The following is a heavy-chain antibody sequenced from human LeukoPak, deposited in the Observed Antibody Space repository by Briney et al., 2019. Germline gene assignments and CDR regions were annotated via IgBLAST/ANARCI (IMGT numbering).Heavy chain of an antibody. D-gene: IGHD5-24*01. CDR2: IYYSGST. Sequence: PSETLSLTCTVSGGSISSYYWSWIRQPPGKGLEWIGYIYYSGSTNYNPSLKSRVTISVDSSKNQFSLKLSSVTAADTAVYYCARAGDGYNSEGKESFFDYWGQGTLVTVSS. CDR3: ARAGDGYNSEGKESFFDY. V-gene: IGHV4-59*01. J-gene: IGHJ4*02. CDR1: GGSISSYY.